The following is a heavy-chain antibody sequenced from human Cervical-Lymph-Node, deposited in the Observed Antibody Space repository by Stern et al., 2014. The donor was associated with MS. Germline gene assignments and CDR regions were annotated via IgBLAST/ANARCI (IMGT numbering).Heavy chain of an antibody. CDR3: AKAADSYDTTSYVDY. D-gene: IGHD3-22*01. CDR2: ISWDGGRT. J-gene: IGHJ4*02. V-gene: IGHV3-43*01. CDR1: GFTFNRYT. Sequence: EVQLVESGEVVVQPGGALRLSCAASGFTFNRYTMHWVRQAPGKGLEWVSLISWDGGRTNYADSVKGRFTISRDNSNNFLYLQMNSLRTEDTALYYCAKAADSYDTTSYVDYWGQGTLVTVSS.